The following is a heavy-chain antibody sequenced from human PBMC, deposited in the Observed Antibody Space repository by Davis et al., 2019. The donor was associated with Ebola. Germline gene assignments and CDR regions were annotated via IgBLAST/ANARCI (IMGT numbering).Heavy chain of an antibody. CDR1: GGSISSSSYY. Sequence: MPSETLSLTCTVSGGSISSSSYYWGWIRQPPGKGLEWIGSIYYSGSTYYNPSLKSRVTISVDTSKNQFSLKLSSVTAADTAVYYCAIPDCSGANCYSVYIKNWGQGTLVTVSS. CDR3: AIPDCSGANCYSVYIKN. D-gene: IGHD2-15*01. CDR2: IYYSGST. J-gene: IGHJ4*02. V-gene: IGHV4-39*01.